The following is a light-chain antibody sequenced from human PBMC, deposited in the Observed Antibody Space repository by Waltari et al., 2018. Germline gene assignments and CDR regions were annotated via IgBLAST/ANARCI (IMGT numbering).Light chain of an antibody. CDR1: SGHTSHS. V-gene: IGLV4-69*02. CDR2: VDNDGSH. Sequence: QLVLTQSPSASASLGTSVTLTCALSSGHTSHSIAWQQHQADKGPRFLMKVDNDGSHTKGDGIPDRFSGSSSGAERYLTISSLQSEDEADYYCQTWVTGIGWLFGGGTKLTVL. CDR3: QTWVTGIGWL. J-gene: IGLJ3*02.